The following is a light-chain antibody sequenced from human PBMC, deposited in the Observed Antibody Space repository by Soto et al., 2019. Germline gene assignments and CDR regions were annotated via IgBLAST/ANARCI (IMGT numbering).Light chain of an antibody. J-gene: IGKJ1*01. V-gene: IGKV1-5*03. CDR1: QSISSW. CDR2: KAS. Sequence: DIQMTQSPSTLSASVGDRVTITCRASQSISSWLAWYQQKPGEVPKLLIYKASVLESGVPSRFSGSGSGTEFTLTISSLQSEDFAVYYCQQYDNWPWTFGQGTKVDIK. CDR3: QQYDNWPWT.